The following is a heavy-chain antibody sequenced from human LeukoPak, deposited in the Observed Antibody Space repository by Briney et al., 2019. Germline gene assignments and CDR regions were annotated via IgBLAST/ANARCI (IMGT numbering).Heavy chain of an antibody. Sequence: SETLSLTCTVSGGSISSSSYYWGWIRQHPGKGLEWIGYIYYSGSTYYNPSLKSRVTISVDTSKNQFSLKLSSVTAADTAVYYCARVVDDSSGYYLFDYWGQGTLVTVSS. D-gene: IGHD3-22*01. V-gene: IGHV4-31*03. CDR3: ARVVDDSSGYYLFDY. CDR1: GGSISSSSYY. CDR2: IYYSGST. J-gene: IGHJ4*02.